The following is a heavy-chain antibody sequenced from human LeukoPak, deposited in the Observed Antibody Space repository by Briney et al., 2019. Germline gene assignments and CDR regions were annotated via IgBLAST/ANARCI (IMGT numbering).Heavy chain of an antibody. V-gene: IGHV3-30*04. CDR2: ISYDGSDK. Sequence: GGSLRLSCAASGFTFSSYAMHWVREAPGKGREWVAVISYDGSDKYYADSVKGRFTISRDNSKNTLYLQMNCLRAEATAVYYCARGPLPVDTAMVTVDYWGQGTLVTVSS. CDR1: GFTFSSYA. CDR3: ARGPLPVDTAMVTVDY. J-gene: IGHJ4*02. D-gene: IGHD5-18*01.